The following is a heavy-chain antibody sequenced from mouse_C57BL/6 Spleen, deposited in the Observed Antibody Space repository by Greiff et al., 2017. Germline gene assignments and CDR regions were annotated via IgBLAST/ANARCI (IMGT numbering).Heavy chain of an antibody. D-gene: IGHD1-1*01. V-gene: IGHV1-19*01. Sequence: EVQLQQPGPVLVKPGASVKMSCKASGYTFTDYYMNWVKQSHGKSLEWIGVINPYNGGTSYNQKFKGKATLTVDKSSSTAYMELNSLTYEDSAVYYCARRGNYGSSLDYYFDYWGQGTTLTVSS. CDR2: INPYNGGT. J-gene: IGHJ2*01. CDR3: ARRGNYGSSLDYYFDY. CDR1: GYTFTDYY.